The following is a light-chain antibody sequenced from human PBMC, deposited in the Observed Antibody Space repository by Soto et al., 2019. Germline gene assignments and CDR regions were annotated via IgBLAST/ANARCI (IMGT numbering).Light chain of an antibody. CDR1: QNIINY. CDR2: VAS. V-gene: IGKV1-39*01. J-gene: IGKJ5*01. CDR3: QQSYNAPIT. Sequence: DIQMTQSPSSLSASLGYIVTITCRASQNIINYLNWYQQKPGKAPQLLIYVASRLESGVPSRFSGSGSGTDFTLTISSLQPEDFATYYCQQSYNAPITFGQGTRLEIK.